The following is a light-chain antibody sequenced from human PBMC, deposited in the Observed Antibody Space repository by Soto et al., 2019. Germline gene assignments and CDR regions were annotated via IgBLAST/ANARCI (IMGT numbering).Light chain of an antibody. CDR3: QQYNGYGSWT. V-gene: IGKV1-5*03. CDR2: KPS. CDR1: QSIVGW. J-gene: IGKJ1*01. Sequence: MTQSPSNLSASVGDRVTITCRASQSIVGWLAWYQQKPGKAPQLLIYKPSTLESGVPSRFSGSASGTEFTLTISSLQPDDFAPYYCQQYNGYGSWTFGQGTRVEIK.